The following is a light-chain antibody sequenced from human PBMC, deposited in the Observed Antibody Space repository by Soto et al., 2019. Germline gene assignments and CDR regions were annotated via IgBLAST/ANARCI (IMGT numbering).Light chain of an antibody. CDR2: GNS. CDR1: SSNIGAGYD. CDR3: QSYDSSLSGVV. J-gene: IGLJ2*01. V-gene: IGLV1-40*01. Sequence: QSVLTQPPSVSGAPGQRVTISCTGSSSNIGAGYDVHWYQQLPGTSPKLLIYGNSNRPSGFPDRLSGSNSGTSASLAITGLQAEDEADYYCQSYDSSLSGVVFGGGTKLTVL.